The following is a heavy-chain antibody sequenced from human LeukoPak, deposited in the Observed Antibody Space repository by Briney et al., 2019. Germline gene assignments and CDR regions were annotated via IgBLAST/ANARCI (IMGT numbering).Heavy chain of an antibody. V-gene: IGHV3-30*04. CDR1: GFTFSSYA. CDR3: TSGGGYCSGGSCYSTAAFDY. Sequence: GGSLRLSCAASGFTFSSYAMHWVRQAPGKGLEWGAVISYDGSNKYYADSVKGRFTISRDNSKNTLYLQMNSLRAEDTAVYYCTSGGGYCSGGSCYSTAAFDYWGQGTLVTVSS. J-gene: IGHJ4*02. D-gene: IGHD2-15*01. CDR2: ISYDGSNK.